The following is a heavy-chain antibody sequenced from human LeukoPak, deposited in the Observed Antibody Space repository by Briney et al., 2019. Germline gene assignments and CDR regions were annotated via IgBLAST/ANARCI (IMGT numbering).Heavy chain of an antibody. D-gene: IGHD5-18*01. J-gene: IGHJ6*02. Sequence: GGSLRLSCAASGFTFSSYGMHWVRQAPGKGLEWVAVISYDGSNKYYADSVKGRFTIFRDNSKNTLYLQMNSLRAEDTAVYYCAEDQELWSRSYGMDVWAQGTTVTVSS. CDR1: GFTFSSYG. V-gene: IGHV3-30*18. CDR3: AEDQELWSRSYGMDV. CDR2: ISYDGSNK.